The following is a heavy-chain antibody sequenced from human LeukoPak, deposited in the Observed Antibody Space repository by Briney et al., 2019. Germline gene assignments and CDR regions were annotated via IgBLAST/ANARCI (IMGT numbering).Heavy chain of an antibody. D-gene: IGHD4-23*01. Sequence: GGSLRLSCAASGFTFSSYWMSWVRQAPGKGLEWVANIKQDGSEKYYVDSVKGRFTISRDNAKNSLYLQMNSLRAEDTAVYYCAITTTVATIPLSWFDPWGQGTLVTVSS. J-gene: IGHJ5*02. CDR1: GFTFSSYW. CDR3: AITTTVATIPLSWFDP. CDR2: IKQDGSEK. V-gene: IGHV3-7*01.